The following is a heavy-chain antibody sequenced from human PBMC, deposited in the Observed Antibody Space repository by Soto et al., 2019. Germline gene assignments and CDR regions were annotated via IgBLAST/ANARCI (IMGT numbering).Heavy chain of an antibody. CDR3: ARHFSVDYFAS. CDR1: GDSITSNSYF. V-gene: IGHV4-39*01. J-gene: IGHJ4*02. CDR2: IYYSGTT. Sequence: SETLSLTCTVSGDSITSNSYFWAWIRQPPGKGLEWIGSIYYSGTTYYNPSLKSRVTISVDRSKNQFSLKVSSVTAADTAVYYCARHFSVDYFASWGQGARVT.